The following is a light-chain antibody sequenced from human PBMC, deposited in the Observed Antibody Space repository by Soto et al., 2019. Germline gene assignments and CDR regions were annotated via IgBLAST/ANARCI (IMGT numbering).Light chain of an antibody. CDR3: QHYGSSRWT. J-gene: IGKJ1*01. CDR2: GAS. CDR1: QSVSSTY. Sequence: EIVLTQSPGTLSLSPGERATLSCRASQSVSSTYLARYQQKPGQAPRLLIYGASTRATGLPDRFSGSGSGTDFTLTISRMEPEDFAVYYCQHYGSSRWTFGQGAKVEIK. V-gene: IGKV3-20*01.